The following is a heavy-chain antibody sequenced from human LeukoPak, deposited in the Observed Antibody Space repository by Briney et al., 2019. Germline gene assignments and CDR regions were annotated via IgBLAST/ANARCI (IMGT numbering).Heavy chain of an antibody. V-gene: IGHV4-39*01. CDR1: SDSISSSSYF. Sequence: SETLSLTCTVSSDSISSSSYFWDWIRQPPGKGLEWIGSIYYSGSTYYNPSLKSRVFISVDTSKNQFSLRLGSLTAADTAVYYCARRAWGDSSAYYYYWGQGALVTVSS. CDR2: IYYSGST. J-gene: IGHJ4*02. CDR3: ARRAWGDSSAYYYY. D-gene: IGHD3-22*01.